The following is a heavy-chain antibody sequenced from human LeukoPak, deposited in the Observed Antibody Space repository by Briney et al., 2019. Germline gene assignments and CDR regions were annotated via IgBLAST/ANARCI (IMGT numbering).Heavy chain of an antibody. CDR1: GGSFSGYY. Sequence: SETLSLTCAVYGGSFSGYYWSWIRQPPGKGLEWIGEINHSGSTNYNPSLKSRVTTSVDTSKNQFSLKLSSVTAADTAVYYCARGVAGDFDYWGQGTLVTVSS. D-gene: IGHD6-19*01. J-gene: IGHJ4*02. CDR2: INHSGST. CDR3: ARGVAGDFDY. V-gene: IGHV4-34*01.